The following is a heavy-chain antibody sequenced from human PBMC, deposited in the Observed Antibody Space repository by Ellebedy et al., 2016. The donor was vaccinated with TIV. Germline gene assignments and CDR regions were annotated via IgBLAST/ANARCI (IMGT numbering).Heavy chain of an antibody. Sequence: GESLKISCAASGFTVSNNYMSWVRQAPGKGLEWVSVIYSGCNTFYAESVKGRFTISRDSSQNTLYLQMDSLSAEDTAVSYCASSPSQGYWGQGTLVTVSS. CDR2: IYSGCNT. CDR1: GFTVSNNY. J-gene: IGHJ4*02. CDR3: ASSPSQGY. V-gene: IGHV3-53*01.